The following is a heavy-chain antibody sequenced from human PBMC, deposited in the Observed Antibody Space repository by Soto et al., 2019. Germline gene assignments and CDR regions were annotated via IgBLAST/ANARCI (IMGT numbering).Heavy chain of an antibody. CDR3: ARAAYYDSSGWD. Sequence: ASVKVSCKASGGTFSSYAISWVRQAPGQGLEWMGGIIPIFGTANYAQKFQGRVTITADESTRTAYMELSSLRSEDTAVYYCARAAYYDSSGWDWGQGNLVTVSS. V-gene: IGHV1-69*13. CDR2: IIPIFGTA. CDR1: GGTFSSYA. D-gene: IGHD3-22*01. J-gene: IGHJ4*02.